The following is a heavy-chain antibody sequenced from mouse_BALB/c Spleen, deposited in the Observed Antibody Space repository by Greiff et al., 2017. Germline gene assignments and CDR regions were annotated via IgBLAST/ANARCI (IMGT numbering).Heavy chain of an antibody. J-gene: IGHJ1*01. V-gene: IGHV1-18*01. Sequence: VQLQQSGPELVKPGASVKIPCKASGYTFTDYNMDWVKQSHGKSLEWIGDINPNNGGTIYNQKFKGKATLTVDKSSSTAYMELRSLTSEDTAVYYCARRGYYYGSSYYWYLDVWGAGTTVTVSS. CDR1: GYTFTDYN. D-gene: IGHD1-1*01. CDR2: INPNNGGT. CDR3: ARRGYYYGSSYYWYLDV.